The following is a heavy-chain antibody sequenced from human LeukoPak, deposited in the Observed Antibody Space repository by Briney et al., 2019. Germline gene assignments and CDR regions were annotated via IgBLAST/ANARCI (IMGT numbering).Heavy chain of an antibody. Sequence: GASVKVSCKASGGTFSSYAISWVRQAPGQGLEWMGGIIPIFGTANYAQKFQSRVTITADESTSTAYMELSSLRSEDTAVYYCARNADCTNGVCYTFDYWGQGTLVTVSS. CDR3: ARNADCTNGVCYTFDY. CDR1: GGTFSSYA. CDR2: IIPIFGTA. V-gene: IGHV1-69*01. D-gene: IGHD2-8*01. J-gene: IGHJ4*02.